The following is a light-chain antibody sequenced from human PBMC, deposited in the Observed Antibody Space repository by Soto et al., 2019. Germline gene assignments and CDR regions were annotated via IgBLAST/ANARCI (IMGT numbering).Light chain of an antibody. CDR3: QQYGSSPFT. Sequence: IVLTHSPATLSLSPVERATLSFMTIQSVSNNYLAWYQQKPGQSPRLLIYGASSRPTGIPDRFSGSGSGTDFTLAISRLEPDDFALYYCQQYGSSPFTFGGGTKVDIK. CDR1: QSVSNNY. V-gene: IGKV3-20*01. J-gene: IGKJ4*01. CDR2: GAS.